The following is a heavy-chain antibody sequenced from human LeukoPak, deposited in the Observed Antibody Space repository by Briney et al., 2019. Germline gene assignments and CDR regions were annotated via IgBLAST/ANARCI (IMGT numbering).Heavy chain of an antibody. J-gene: IGHJ4*02. CDR2: ISSSSSYI. D-gene: IGHD3-16*02. CDR1: GFTFSSYS. CDR3: ARGFFDYVWGSYRSISFDY. Sequence: KTGGSLRLSCAASGFTFSSYSMSWVRQAPGKGLEWVSSISSSSSYIYYADSVKGRFTISRDNAKNSLYLQINSLRAEDTAVYYCARGFFDYVWGSYRSISFDYWGQGTLVTVSS. V-gene: IGHV3-21*01.